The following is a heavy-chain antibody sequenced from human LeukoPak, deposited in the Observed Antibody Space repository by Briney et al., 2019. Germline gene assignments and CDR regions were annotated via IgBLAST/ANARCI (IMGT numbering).Heavy chain of an antibody. CDR2: IIPILGIA. J-gene: IGHJ4*02. CDR1: GYTFTSYD. V-gene: IGHV1-69*04. CDR3: ASGDMATLG. Sequence: SVKVSCKASGYTFTSYDINWVRQAPGQGLEWMGRIIPILGIANYAQKFQGRVTITADKSTSTAYMELSSLRSEDTAVYYCASGDMATLGWGQGTLVTVSS. D-gene: IGHD5-24*01.